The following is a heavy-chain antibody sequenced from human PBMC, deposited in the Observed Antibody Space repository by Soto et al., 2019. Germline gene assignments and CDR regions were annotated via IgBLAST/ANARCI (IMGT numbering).Heavy chain of an antibody. Sequence: GGSMRLCCAASVFTFCISAIGVFRQTPGKGLEWVSDIIDSGGSTYYADSVKGRFTISRDNSKSTLYLQMNSLRAEDTALYYCAKGRSYYYYYGVDVWGQGTTVTVSS. V-gene: IGHV3-23*01. J-gene: IGHJ6*02. CDR2: IIDSGGST. CDR3: AKGRSYYYYYGVDV. CDR1: VFTFCISA.